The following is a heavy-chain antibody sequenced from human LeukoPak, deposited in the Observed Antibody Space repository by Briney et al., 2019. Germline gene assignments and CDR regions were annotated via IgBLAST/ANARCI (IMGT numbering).Heavy chain of an antibody. CDR2: IYTSGST. V-gene: IGHV4-61*02. Sequence: PSETLSLTCTVSGGSISSGSYYWSWIRQPAGKGLEWIGRIYTSGSTNYNPSLKSRVTISVDTSKNQFSLKLSSVTAADTAVYYCAGDTGGYYDSSIFDCWGQGTLVTVSS. CDR1: GGSISSGSYY. J-gene: IGHJ4*02. CDR3: AGDTGGYYDSSIFDC. D-gene: IGHD3-22*01.